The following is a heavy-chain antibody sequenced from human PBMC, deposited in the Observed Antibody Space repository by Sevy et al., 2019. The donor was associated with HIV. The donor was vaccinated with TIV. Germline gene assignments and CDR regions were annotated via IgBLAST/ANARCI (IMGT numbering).Heavy chain of an antibody. CDR2: ISSSSSTI. CDR1: GFTFGTYT. Sequence: QLGGSLRLSCVASGFTFGTYTMNWVRQAPGKGLECVSYISSSSSTIYYADSVKGRFTISRDNAKNSLYLQMNSLRAEDTAVYYCANCCSGDCFDYWGQGILVTVSS. V-gene: IGHV3-48*01. J-gene: IGHJ4*02. CDR3: ANCCSGDCFDY. D-gene: IGHD2-15*01.